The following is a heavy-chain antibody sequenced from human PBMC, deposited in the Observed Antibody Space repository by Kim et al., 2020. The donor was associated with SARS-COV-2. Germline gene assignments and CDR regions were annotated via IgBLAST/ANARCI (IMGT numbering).Heavy chain of an antibody. J-gene: IGHJ6*02. Sequence: VKGRFTISRDDSKNSLYLQMNSLKTEDTAVYYCTTGYDSSGSYYYYGMDVWGQGTTVTVSS. CDR3: TTGYDSSGSYYYYGMDV. V-gene: IGHV3-15*01. D-gene: IGHD3-22*01.